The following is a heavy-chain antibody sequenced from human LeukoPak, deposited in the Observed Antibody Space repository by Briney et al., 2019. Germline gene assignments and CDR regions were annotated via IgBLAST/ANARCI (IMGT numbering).Heavy chain of an antibody. CDR3: ARHPRKKGSRYYYYYMDV. Sequence: PSETLSLTCTVSGGSISSSSYYWGWIRQPPGKGLEWIGRIYYSGSTYYNPSLKSRVTISVDTSKNQFSLKLSSVTAADTVVYYCARHPRKKGSRYYYYYMDVWGKGTTVTVSS. CDR2: IYYSGST. V-gene: IGHV4-39*01. J-gene: IGHJ6*03. D-gene: IGHD1-14*01. CDR1: GGSISSSSYY.